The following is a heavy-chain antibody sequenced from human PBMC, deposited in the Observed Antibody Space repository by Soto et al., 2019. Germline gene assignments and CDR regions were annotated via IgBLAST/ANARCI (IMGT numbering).Heavy chain of an antibody. D-gene: IGHD6-19*01. J-gene: IGHJ4*02. CDR3: ARAVAVAADFDY. V-gene: IGHV1-18*01. Sequence: GASVKVSCKASGYTFTSSGISWVRQAPGQGLEWMGWISTDNGNTKYAQHLQGKVSMTTDTSASTAYMELSSLRSEDTAVYYCARAVAVAADFDYWGQGTLVTVSS. CDR1: GYTFTSSG. CDR2: ISTDNGNT.